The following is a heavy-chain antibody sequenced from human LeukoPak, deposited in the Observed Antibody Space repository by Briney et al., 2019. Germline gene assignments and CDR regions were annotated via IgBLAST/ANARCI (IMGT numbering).Heavy chain of an antibody. CDR2: ISYDGSNK. V-gene: IGHV3-30-3*02. CDR3: AKTDSDTIFGVVIIHDYFDY. J-gene: IGHJ4*02. D-gene: IGHD3-3*01. Sequence: GGSLRLSCAASGFTFSSYAMHWVRQAPGKGLEWVAVISYDGSNKYYADSVKGRFTISRDNSKNTLYLQMNSLRAEDTAVYYCAKTDSDTIFGVVIIHDYFDYWGQGTLVTVSS. CDR1: GFTFSSYA.